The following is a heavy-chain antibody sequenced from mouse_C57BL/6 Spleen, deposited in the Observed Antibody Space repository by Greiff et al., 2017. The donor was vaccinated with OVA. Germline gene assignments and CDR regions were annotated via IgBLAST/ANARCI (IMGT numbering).Heavy chain of an antibody. CDR2: ISSGSSTI. V-gene: IGHV5-17*01. Sequence: EVKLVESGGGLVKPGGSLKLSCAASGFTFSDYGMHWVRQAPEKGLEWVAYISSGSSTIYYADTVKGRFTISRDNAKNTLFLQMTSLRSEDTAMYYCASTRGGYFDVWGTGTTVTVSS. D-gene: IGHD2-12*01. CDR1: GFTFSDYG. J-gene: IGHJ1*03. CDR3: ASTRGGYFDV.